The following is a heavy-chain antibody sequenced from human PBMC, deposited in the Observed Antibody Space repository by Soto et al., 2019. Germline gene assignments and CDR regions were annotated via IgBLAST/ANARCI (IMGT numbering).Heavy chain of an antibody. J-gene: IGHJ5*02. Sequence: ASVKVSCKASGYTFTSYGISWVRQAPGQGLEWMGWISAYNGNTNYAQKLQGRVTMTTDTSTSTAYMELRSLISDDTAVYYCARESQDGCNIGSWFALWGRGTLVTVSS. CDR2: ISAYNGNT. V-gene: IGHV1-18*04. D-gene: IGHD6-19*01. CDR3: ARESQDGCNIGSWFAL. CDR1: GYTFTSYG.